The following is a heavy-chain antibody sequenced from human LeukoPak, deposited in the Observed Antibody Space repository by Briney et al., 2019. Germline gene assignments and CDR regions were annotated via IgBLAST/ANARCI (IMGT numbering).Heavy chain of an antibody. CDR1: GFTFSSYA. CDR2: ISYDGSNK. Sequence: PGRSLRLSCAASGFTFSSYAMHWVHQAPGKGLEWVAVISYDGSNKYYADSVKGRFTISRDNSKNTLYLQMNSLRAEDTAVYYCARESGRELLSSFDYWGQGTLVTVSS. J-gene: IGHJ4*02. CDR3: ARESGRELLSSFDY. V-gene: IGHV3-30-3*01. D-gene: IGHD1-26*01.